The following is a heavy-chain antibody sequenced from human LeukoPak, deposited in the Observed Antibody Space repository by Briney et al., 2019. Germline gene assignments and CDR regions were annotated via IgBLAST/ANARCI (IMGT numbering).Heavy chain of an antibody. CDR2: TYTSGSA. CDR3: ARGHYYDFWSGYYQGWFDP. D-gene: IGHD3-3*01. Sequence: SETLSLTCTVSGGSISAYYWNWIRQPAGKGLEWIGRTYTSGSANYSPSLKSRVTMSVDTSKNQFSLRLSSVTAADTAVYYCARGHYYDFWSGYYQGWFDPWGQGTLVTVSS. V-gene: IGHV4-4*07. CDR1: GGSISAYY. J-gene: IGHJ5*02.